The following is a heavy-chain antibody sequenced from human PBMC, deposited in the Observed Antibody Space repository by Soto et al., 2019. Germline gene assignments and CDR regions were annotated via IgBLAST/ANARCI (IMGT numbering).Heavy chain of an antibody. Sequence: SETLSLTCAVSGGSISSGGYSWSWIRQPPGKGLEWIGYIYHSGSTYYNPSLKSRVIISVDRSKNQFSLKLSSVTAADTAVYYCARGEDYYYGMDVWGQGTTVTVSS. V-gene: IGHV4-30-2*01. CDR3: ARGEDYYYGMDV. J-gene: IGHJ6*02. CDR1: GGSISSGGYS. CDR2: IYHSGST.